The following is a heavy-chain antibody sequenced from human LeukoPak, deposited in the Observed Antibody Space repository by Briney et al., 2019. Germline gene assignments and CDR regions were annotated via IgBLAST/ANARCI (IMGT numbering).Heavy chain of an antibody. CDR3: ARHMPSSYGPFDY. CDR2: IYYSGST. J-gene: IGHJ4*02. Sequence: SETLSLTCTVSGGSISSSSYYWGWIRQPPGKGLEWIGSIYYSGSTYYNPSLKSRVTISVDTSKNQFSLKLSSVTAADTAVYYCARHMPSSYGPFDYWGQGTLVTVSS. CDR1: GGSISSSSYY. D-gene: IGHD2-2*01. V-gene: IGHV4-39*01.